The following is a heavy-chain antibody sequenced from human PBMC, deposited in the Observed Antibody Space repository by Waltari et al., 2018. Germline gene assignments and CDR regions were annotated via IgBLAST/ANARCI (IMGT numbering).Heavy chain of an antibody. CDR3: ARDRDLYCSSTSCYAADY. J-gene: IGHJ4*02. D-gene: IGHD2-2*01. V-gene: IGHV1-18*01. CDR1: GYTFTSYG. Sequence: QVQLVQSGAEVKKPGASVKVSCKASGYTFTSYGISLVRQAPGQGLEWMGWISAYNGNTNYAQKLQGRVTMTTDTSTSTAYMELRSLRSDDTAVYYCARDRDLYCSSTSCYAADYWGQGTLVTVSS. CDR2: ISAYNGNT.